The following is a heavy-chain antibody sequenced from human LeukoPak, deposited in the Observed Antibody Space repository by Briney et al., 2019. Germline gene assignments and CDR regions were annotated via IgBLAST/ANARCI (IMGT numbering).Heavy chain of an antibody. J-gene: IGHJ6*03. Sequence: GSSVKVSCKASGGTFSSYTISWVRQAPGQGLEWMGRIIPILGIANYAQKFQGRVTITADKSTSTAYMELSSLRSEDTAAYYCARALPAAQGWYMDVWGKGTTVTVSS. CDR1: GGTFSSYT. CDR2: IIPILGIA. V-gene: IGHV1-69*02. CDR3: ARALPAAQGWYMDV. D-gene: IGHD2-2*01.